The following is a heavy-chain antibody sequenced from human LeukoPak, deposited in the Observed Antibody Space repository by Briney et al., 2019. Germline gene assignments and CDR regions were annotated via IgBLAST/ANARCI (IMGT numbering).Heavy chain of an antibody. V-gene: IGHV4-38-2*01. D-gene: IGHD3-3*01. CDR2: IYHSGTT. CDR3: AAGLYSTHGSADY. CDR1: GYSISSGYF. J-gene: IGHJ4*02. Sequence: SETLSLTCAVSGYSISSGYFWGWIRQPPGKGLEWIGSIYHSGTTYYNPSLKSRVTMSVDTSKNQFSLKLSSVTAADTAVYYCAAGLYSTHGSADYWGQGTLVTVSS.